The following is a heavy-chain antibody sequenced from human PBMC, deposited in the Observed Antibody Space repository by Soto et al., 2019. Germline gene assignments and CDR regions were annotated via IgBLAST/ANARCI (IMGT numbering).Heavy chain of an antibody. CDR2: IYHSGST. V-gene: IGHV4-4*02. D-gene: IGHD6-13*01. CDR3: ARAAMGGSSWPFDY. Sequence: SETLSLTCAVSGGSISSSNWWSWVRQPPGKGLEWIGEIYHSGSTNYNPSLKSRVIISVDKSKNQFSLKLSSVTAADTAVYYCARAAMGGSSWPFDYWGQGTLVTVSS. CDR1: GGSISSSNW. J-gene: IGHJ4*02.